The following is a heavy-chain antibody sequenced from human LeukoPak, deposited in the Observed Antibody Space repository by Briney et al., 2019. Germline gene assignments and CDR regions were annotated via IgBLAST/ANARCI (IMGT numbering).Heavy chain of an antibody. D-gene: IGHD6-19*01. V-gene: IGHV3-30*04. CDR2: VSYDGSNK. CDR3: ARDPGIAVAGTHFTAFDI. J-gene: IGHJ3*02. CDR1: GFTFSSYA. Sequence: GGSLRLSCAASGFTFSSYAMHWVRQAPGKGLEWVAVVSYDGSNKYYADSVKGRFTISRDNSKNTLYLQMNSLRAEDTAVYYCARDPGIAVAGTHFTAFDIWGQGTMVTVSS.